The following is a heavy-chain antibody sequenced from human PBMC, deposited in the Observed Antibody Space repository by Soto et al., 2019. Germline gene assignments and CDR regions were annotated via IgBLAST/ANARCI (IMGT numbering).Heavy chain of an antibody. CDR3: ARAIKRWEVNYYFDF. CDR2: IVVDSNTA. CDR1: GSTFNNFG. J-gene: IGHJ4*02. Sequence: QVVLLQSGAEVKEPGSSVRVSCQVSGSTFNNFGFSWVRQAPGHGPEWMGGIVVDSNTAEYSQRFQDRVTITADTSTDTLYMELGSLTFEDTAVYYCARAIKRWEVNYYFDFWGQGTLVTVSS. V-gene: IGHV1-69*06. D-gene: IGHD1-26*01.